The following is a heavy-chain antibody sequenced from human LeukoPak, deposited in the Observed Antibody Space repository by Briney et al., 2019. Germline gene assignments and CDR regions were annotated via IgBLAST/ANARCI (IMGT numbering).Heavy chain of an antibody. CDR2: IYPGDSDT. CDR1: GYSFTSYW. J-gene: IGHJ4*02. CDR3: ARLELYYYGSGSYPPPDY. D-gene: IGHD3-10*01. Sequence: KPGESLKISCKGSGYSFTSYWSGWVRQMHGKGLEWMGIIYPGDSDTRYSPSFQGQVTISADKSISTAYLQWSSLKASDTAMYYCARLELYYYGSGSYPPPDYWGQGTLVTVSS. V-gene: IGHV5-51*03.